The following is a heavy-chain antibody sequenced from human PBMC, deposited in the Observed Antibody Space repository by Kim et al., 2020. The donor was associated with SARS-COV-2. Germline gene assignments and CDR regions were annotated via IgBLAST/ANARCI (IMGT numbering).Heavy chain of an antibody. CDR2: IGTAGDT. Sequence: GGSLRLSCAASGFTFSSYDMHWVRQATGKGLEWVSAIGTAGDTYYPGSVKGRFTISRENAKNSLYLQMNSLRAGDTAVYYCARLGTYDSSGYYYGAFDIWGQGTMVTVSS. V-gene: IGHV3-13*04. CDR1: GFTFSSYD. J-gene: IGHJ3*02. CDR3: ARLGTYDSSGYYYGAFDI. D-gene: IGHD3-22*01.